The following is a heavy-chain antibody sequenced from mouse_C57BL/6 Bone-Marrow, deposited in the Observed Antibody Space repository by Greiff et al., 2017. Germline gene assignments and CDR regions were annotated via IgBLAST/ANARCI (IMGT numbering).Heavy chain of an antibody. V-gene: IGHV1-82*01. D-gene: IGHD1-1*01. Sequence: QVQLQQSGPELVKPGASVKISCKASGYAFSSSWMNWVKQRPGKGLEWIGRIYPGDGDTNYNGKFKGKATLTADKSSSTAYMQLSSLTSKDSAVYFCARSPITTVVAFDYWGQGTTLTVSS. CDR3: ARSPITTVVAFDY. CDR1: GYAFSSSW. J-gene: IGHJ2*01. CDR2: IYPGDGDT.